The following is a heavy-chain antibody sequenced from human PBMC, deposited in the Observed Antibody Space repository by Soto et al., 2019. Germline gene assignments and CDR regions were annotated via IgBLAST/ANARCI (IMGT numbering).Heavy chain of an antibody. V-gene: IGHV1-69*02. CDR2: IIPMLTVT. D-gene: IGHD2-2*01. J-gene: IGHJ3*01. CDR3: SIGSWSAETFDV. CDR1: GGTFSTYT. Sequence: QVHLEQSGAEVKKPGSSVKVSCKAAGGTFSTYTLIWVRQAPGQGLEWMGRIIPMLTVTTSAQKFQGRVTLTADKSTSTAFMELTILTSDDTAVYYCSIGSWSAETFDVWGQGTMVTVSS.